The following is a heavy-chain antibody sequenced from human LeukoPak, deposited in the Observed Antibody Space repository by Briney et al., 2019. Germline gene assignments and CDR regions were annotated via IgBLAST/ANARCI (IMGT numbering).Heavy chain of an antibody. CDR3: ARDDYGDYRYYYYGMDV. J-gene: IGHJ6*02. CDR2: IIPIFGTA. Sequence: SVKVSCKASGGTFSSYAISWVRQAPGQGLEWMGGIIPIFGTANYAQKFQGRVTITADESTSTAYMELSSLRSEDTAVYYCARDDYGDYRYYYYGMDVWGQGTTVTVSS. D-gene: IGHD4-17*01. CDR1: GGTFSSYA. V-gene: IGHV1-69*13.